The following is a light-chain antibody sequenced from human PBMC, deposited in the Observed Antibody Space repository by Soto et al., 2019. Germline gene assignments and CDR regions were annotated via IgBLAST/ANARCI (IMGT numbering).Light chain of an antibody. Sequence: QSALTQPASVSGSPGQTITISCTGTRTDIGGYNLVSWYQQHPGKAPKLLIYEVSNRPSGISHRFNGSKSDNMASLTISGLRAEDEADYYCSAYTAGIPLLVFGSGTKLTVL. CDR1: RTDIGGYNL. V-gene: IGLV2-14*01. CDR3: SAYTAGIPLLV. CDR2: EVS. J-gene: IGLJ1*01.